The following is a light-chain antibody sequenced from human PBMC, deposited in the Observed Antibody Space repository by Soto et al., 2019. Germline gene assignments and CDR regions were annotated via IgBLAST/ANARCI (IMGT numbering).Light chain of an antibody. CDR2: VGTGGIVG. CDR1: SGYSNYK. CDR3: GADHGSGSNFVWV. Sequence: QSVLTQPPSASASLGVSVTLTCTLSSGYSNYKVVWYQQRPGKGPRFVMRVGTGGIVGSKGDGIPDRFSVLGSGLNRYLTIKNIQEEDGSDYHCGADHGSGSNFVWVFGGGTKLTVL. V-gene: IGLV9-49*01. J-gene: IGLJ3*02.